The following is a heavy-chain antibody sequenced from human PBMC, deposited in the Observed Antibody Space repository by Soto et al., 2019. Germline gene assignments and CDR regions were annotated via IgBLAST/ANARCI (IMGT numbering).Heavy chain of an antibody. CDR1: GGSISSYY. D-gene: IGHD2-2*01. Sequence: SETLSLTCTVSGGSISSYYWSWIRQPPGKGLEWIGYIYYSGSTNYNPSLKSRVTISVDTSKNQFSLKLSSVTAADTAVYYCARERSSCLDYWGQGTLVTVSS. J-gene: IGHJ4*02. V-gene: IGHV4-59*12. CDR3: ARERSSCLDY. CDR2: IYYSGST.